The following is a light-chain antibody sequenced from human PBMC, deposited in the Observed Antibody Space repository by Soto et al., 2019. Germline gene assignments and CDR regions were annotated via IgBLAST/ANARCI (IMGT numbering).Light chain of an antibody. Sequence: ENVLTQSPDTLSLSPGEGATLSCRASQTVSSNYLAWYQHRPGQAPKLIIHGASYTAPGIPDRFSGSGSGADFTLTISRLEPEDFAVYFCQHYGNSLWTSGQGTKVDIK. CDR3: QHYGNSLWT. V-gene: IGKV3-20*01. CDR1: QTVSSNY. J-gene: IGKJ1*01. CDR2: GAS.